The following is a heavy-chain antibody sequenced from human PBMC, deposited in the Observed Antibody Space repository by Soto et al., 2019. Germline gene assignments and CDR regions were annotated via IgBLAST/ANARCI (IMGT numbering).Heavy chain of an antibody. D-gene: IGHD4-4*01. CDR2: IYQSGST. Sequence: QVQLQESGPGLVKPSQTLSLTCAVSGVSINTGGYSWNWIRQSPGKALEWMGHIYQSGSTYYKPSLKGRNTISVDMSNNDFSLEVTSVTPADTAVYFCARGDYNDYFDFWGQGALVTVSS. CDR1: GVSINTGGYS. V-gene: IGHV4-30-2*06. CDR3: ARGDYNDYFDF. J-gene: IGHJ4*02.